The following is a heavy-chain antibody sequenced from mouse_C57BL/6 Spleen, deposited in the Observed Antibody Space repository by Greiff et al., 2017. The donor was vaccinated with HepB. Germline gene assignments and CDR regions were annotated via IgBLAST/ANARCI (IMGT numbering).Heavy chain of an antibody. V-gene: IGHV1-82*01. J-gene: IGHJ4*01. D-gene: IGHD2-3*01. CDR1: GYAFSSSW. Sequence: VQLQQSGPELVKPGASVKISCKASGYAFSSSWMNWVKQRPGKGLEWIGRIYPGDGDTNYNGKFKGKATLTADKSSSTAYMQLSSLTSEDSAVYFCARWGGYYGGYYAMDYWGQGTSVTVSS. CDR3: ARWGGYYGGYYAMDY. CDR2: IYPGDGDT.